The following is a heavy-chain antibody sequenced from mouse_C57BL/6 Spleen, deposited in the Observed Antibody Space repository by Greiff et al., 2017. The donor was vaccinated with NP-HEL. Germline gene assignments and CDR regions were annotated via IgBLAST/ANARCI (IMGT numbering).Heavy chain of an antibody. J-gene: IGHJ3*01. D-gene: IGHD3-2*02. Sequence: QVQLQQPGAELVKPGASVKLSCKASGYTFTSYWMQWVKQRPGQGLEWIGEIDPSDSYTNYNQKFKGKATLTVDTSSSTAYMQLSSLTSEDSAVYYCARWGSSGYTFDYWGQGTLVTVSA. V-gene: IGHV1-50*01. CDR2: IDPSDSYT. CDR3: ARWGSSGYTFDY. CDR1: GYTFTSYW.